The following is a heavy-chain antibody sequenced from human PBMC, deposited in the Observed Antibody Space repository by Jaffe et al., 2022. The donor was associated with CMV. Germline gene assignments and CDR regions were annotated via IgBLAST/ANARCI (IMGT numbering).Heavy chain of an antibody. J-gene: IGHJ4*02. D-gene: IGHD6-25*01. V-gene: IGHV5-51*01. Sequence: EVQLVQSGAEVKKPGESLKISCKGSGDSFATHWIAWVRQMPGKGLEWMGMIYPADSDTIYSPSFEGQVTISSDRSTSSAYLHWTSLRASDSAIYYCARRGPTIASAGLDFWGQGTLVTVSS. CDR3: ARRGPTIASAGLDF. CDR2: IYPADSDT. CDR1: GDSFATHW.